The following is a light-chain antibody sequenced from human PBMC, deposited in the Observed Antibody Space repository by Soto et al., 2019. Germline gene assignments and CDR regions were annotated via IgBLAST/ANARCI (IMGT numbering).Light chain of an antibody. J-gene: IGLJ2*01. V-gene: IGLV3-16*01. CDR3: LSADSSGTSVV. CDR1: ALPKKY. CDR2: KDS. Sequence: SSELTQPPSVSVSLGQMARITCSGEALPKKYAYWYQQKPGQFPVLVIYKDSERPSGIPERFSGSSSGTIVTLTISGVQAEDEADYYCLSADSSGTSVVFGGGTKVTVL.